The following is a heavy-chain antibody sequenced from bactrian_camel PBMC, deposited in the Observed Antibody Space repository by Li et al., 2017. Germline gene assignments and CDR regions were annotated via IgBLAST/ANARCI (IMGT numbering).Heavy chain of an antibody. CDR1: GYTYRSYC. D-gene: IGHD1*01. Sequence: HVQLVESGGGSVQAGGSLTLTCEYSGYTYRSYCMGWFRQAPGKEREGVACLYIGVDTTCNTYYSDSVKGRFAVSQDNAKNTLYLEMNSLRPEDTAMYYCAATRTVYWGPCSLAPGVFTYWGQGTQVTVS. J-gene: IGHJ4*01. CDR3: AATRTVYWGPCSLAPGVFTY. CDR2: LYIGVDTTCNT. V-gene: IGHV3S1*01.